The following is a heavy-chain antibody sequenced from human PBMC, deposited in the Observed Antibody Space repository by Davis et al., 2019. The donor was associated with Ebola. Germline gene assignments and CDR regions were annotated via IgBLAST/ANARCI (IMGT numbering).Heavy chain of an antibody. J-gene: IGHJ6*02. CDR1: GFTFSSYG. CDR2: IWYDGSNK. V-gene: IGHV3-33*01. CDR3: ARSLQQPYYYYGMDV. Sequence: PGGSLRLSCAASGFTFSSYGMHWVRQAPGKGLEWVAVIWYDGSNKYYADSVKGRFTISRDNSKNTLYLQMNSLRAEDTAVYYCARSLQQPYYYYGMDVWGQGTTVTVSS. D-gene: IGHD6-13*01.